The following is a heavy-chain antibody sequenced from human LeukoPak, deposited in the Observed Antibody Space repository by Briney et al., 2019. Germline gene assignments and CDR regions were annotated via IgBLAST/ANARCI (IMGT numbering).Heavy chain of an antibody. D-gene: IGHD3-22*01. CDR1: GFTFDDYA. CDR3: ATAPYDSIGIFDY. J-gene: IGHJ4*02. V-gene: IGHV3-43D*03. Sequence: GGSLRLSCAASGFTFDDYAMHWVSQAPGKGLECVSLISWDGDSTYYSDSVKGRFTISRDNNKNSLYLQMNSLRTEDTALYYCATAPYDSIGIFDYWGQGTLVTVSS. CDR2: ISWDGDST.